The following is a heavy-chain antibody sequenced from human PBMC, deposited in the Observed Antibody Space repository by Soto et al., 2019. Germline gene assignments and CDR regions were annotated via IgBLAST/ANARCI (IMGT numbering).Heavy chain of an antibody. CDR2: ISHDGNNK. V-gene: IGHV3-30*18. Sequence: GGSLRLSCAASGFAFSSYGMHWVRQAPGKGLEWVAVISHDGNNKYYAGSVKGRFTISRDDSKNTGYLQMNSLKTDDTAVYYCAKEMFPRTVLDSSSPWGDFWGRGSLVTVSS. CDR3: AKEMFPRTVLDSSSPWGDF. CDR1: GFAFSSYG. D-gene: IGHD2-15*01. J-gene: IGHJ4*02.